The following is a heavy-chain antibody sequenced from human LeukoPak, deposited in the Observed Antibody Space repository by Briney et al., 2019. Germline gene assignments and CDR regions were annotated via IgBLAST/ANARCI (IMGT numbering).Heavy chain of an antibody. Sequence: ASVKVSCKASGGTFSSYAISWVRQAPGQGLEWMGGIIPIFGTANYAQKFQARVTITADESTSTAYMELSSLRSEDTAVYYCARDGPGYCSSTSCHPLYYYGMDVWGQGTTVTVSS. CDR3: ARDGPGYCSSTSCHPLYYYGMDV. V-gene: IGHV1-69*13. CDR2: IIPIFGTA. CDR1: GGTFSSYA. D-gene: IGHD2-2*01. J-gene: IGHJ6*02.